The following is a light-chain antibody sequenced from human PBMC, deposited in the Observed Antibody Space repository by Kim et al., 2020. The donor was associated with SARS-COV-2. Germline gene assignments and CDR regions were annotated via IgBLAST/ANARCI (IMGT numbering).Light chain of an antibody. CDR3: QQYSAYWT. CDR1: QSTGSW. J-gene: IGKJ1*01. CDR2: RAS. Sequence: SPSVRDSVTISCRPSQSTGSWLAWYQQKPGPAPNLLISRASSLENGVPARFSGSGSGTEFTLTISSLQPDVFADYYWQQYSAYWTFGQGTKVDIK. V-gene: IGKV1-5*03.